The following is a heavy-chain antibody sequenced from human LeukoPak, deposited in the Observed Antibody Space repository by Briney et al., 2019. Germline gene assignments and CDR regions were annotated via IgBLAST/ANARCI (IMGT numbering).Heavy chain of an antibody. CDR1: GFTFSSYG. D-gene: IGHD3-3*01. CDR3: AKDYELRFLEWSDDAFDI. V-gene: IGHV3-30*18. CDR2: ISYDGSNK. J-gene: IGHJ3*02. Sequence: GGSLRLSCAASGFTFSSYGMHWVRQAPGKGLEWVAVISYDGSNKYYADSVKGRFTISRDNSKNTLYLQMNSLRAEDTAVYYCAKDYELRFLEWSDDAFDIWGRGTMVTVSS.